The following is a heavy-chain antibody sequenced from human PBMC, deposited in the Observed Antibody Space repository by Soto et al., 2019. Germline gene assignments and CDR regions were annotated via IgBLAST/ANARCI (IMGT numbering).Heavy chain of an antibody. Sequence: GASVKVSCKASGFTFTSSAVQWVRQARGQRLEWIGWIVVGSGNTNYAQKFQERVTITRDMSTSTAYMELSSLRSEDTTVYYCAADGTGTGGWSRYYYYGMDVWGQGTTVTVSS. D-gene: IGHD6-19*01. J-gene: IGHJ6*02. CDR1: GFTFTSSA. CDR3: AADGTGTGGWSRYYYYGMDV. V-gene: IGHV1-58*01. CDR2: IVVGSGNT.